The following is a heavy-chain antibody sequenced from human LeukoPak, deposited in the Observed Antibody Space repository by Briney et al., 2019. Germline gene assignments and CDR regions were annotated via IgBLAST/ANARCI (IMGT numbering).Heavy chain of an antibody. CDR2: INHSGST. Sequence: PSETLSLTCAVYGGSFSGYYWSWIRQPPGKGLEWIGEINHSGSTNYNPSLKSRVTISVDTSKNQFSLKLSSVTAADTAVYYCARGGELAAAGNNWFDPWGQGTLVTVSS. V-gene: IGHV4-34*01. D-gene: IGHD6-13*01. CDR1: GGSFSGYY. CDR3: ARGGELAAAGNNWFDP. J-gene: IGHJ5*02.